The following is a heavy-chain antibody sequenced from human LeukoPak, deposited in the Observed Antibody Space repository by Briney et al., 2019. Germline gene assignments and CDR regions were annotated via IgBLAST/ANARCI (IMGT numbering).Heavy chain of an antibody. V-gene: IGHV4-31*03. CDR1: GGSISSGGYY. Sequence: PSQTLSLTCTVSGGSISSGGYYWSWIRQHPGKGLEWNGYIYYSGSTYDNPSLKSRVTISVDTSNNQFSLKLSSVTAAEPAVYYCARAAGYCGGGSCYILGPRPEYYFDYWGRGTLVTVSS. J-gene: IGHJ4*02. CDR2: IYYSGST. CDR3: ARAAGYCGGGSCYILGPRPEYYFDY. D-gene: IGHD2-15*01.